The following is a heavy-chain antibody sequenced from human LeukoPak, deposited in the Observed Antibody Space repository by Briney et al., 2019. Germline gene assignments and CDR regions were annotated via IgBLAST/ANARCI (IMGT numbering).Heavy chain of an antibody. CDR1: GFTFSNFA. CDR3: AKKMEVYSSPYYFDY. CDR2: ISGSGGVT. V-gene: IGHV3-23*01. Sequence: PGGSLRLSCAASGFTFSNFAMTWVRQAPGKGLEWVSAISGSGGVTYYADSVKGRFTISRDNSRNTLYLQMNSLRPEDTAVYYCAKKMEVYSSPYYFDYWGQGTLVTVSS. J-gene: IGHJ4*02. D-gene: IGHD6-13*01.